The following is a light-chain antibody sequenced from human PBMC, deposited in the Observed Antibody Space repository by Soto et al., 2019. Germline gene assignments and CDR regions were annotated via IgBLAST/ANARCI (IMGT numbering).Light chain of an antibody. CDR2: EVS. CDR3: SSYTSSGPLVV. CDR1: SSDVGGYRY. Sequence: QSVLTQPASVSGSPGQSITISCTGTSSDVGGYRYVSWYQQFPDKAPKLMIYEVSNRPSGVSSRFSGSKSGNTASLTISGLQAEDEADYYCSSYTSSGPLVVVGGGTHLTVL. V-gene: IGLV2-14*01. J-gene: IGLJ2*01.